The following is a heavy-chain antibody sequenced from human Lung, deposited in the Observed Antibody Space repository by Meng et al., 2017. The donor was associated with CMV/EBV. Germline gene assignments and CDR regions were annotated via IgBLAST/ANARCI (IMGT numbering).Heavy chain of an antibody. V-gene: IGHV4-59*08. J-gene: IGHJ4*02. CDR1: GGSISTYY. CDR3: ARHQNGGTYPLDY. CDR2: NYYSGST. Sequence: VHLRESGPGLVKPSETLSLPCAVSGGSISTYYWSWIRQPPGKGLEWIGNNYYSGSTNYNPSLASRVTISVDSSKNQFSLKLSSVTAADTAVYYCARHQNGGTYPLDYWGQGTLVTVSS. D-gene: IGHD3-16*02.